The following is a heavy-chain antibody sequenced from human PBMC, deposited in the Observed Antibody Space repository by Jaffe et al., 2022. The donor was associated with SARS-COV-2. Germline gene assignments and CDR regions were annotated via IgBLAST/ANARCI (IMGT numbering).Heavy chain of an antibody. J-gene: IGHJ4*02. CDR1: GYSFNTYW. Sequence: EVQLVQSGAEVRKAGETLKISCKTSGYSFNTYWIAWVRQMPGKGLEWMGIIYPGDFDTRYSPSFQGHVTISADKSINTAYVQWSSLKASDTATYYCARAREPGSLTGPISNWGQGTLVTVTS. V-gene: IGHV5-51*01. D-gene: IGHD2-21*01. CDR3: ARAREPGSLTGPISN. CDR2: IYPGDFDT.